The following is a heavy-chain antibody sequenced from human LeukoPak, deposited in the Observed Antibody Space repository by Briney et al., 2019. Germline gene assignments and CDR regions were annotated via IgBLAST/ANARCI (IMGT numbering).Heavy chain of an antibody. J-gene: IGHJ4*02. CDR2: ISYDGSKQ. V-gene: IGHV3-30*04. CDR1: GFTFSSYA. D-gene: IGHD6-6*01. Sequence: GGSLRLSCAASGFTFSSYAMHWVRQAPGTGLEWVTVISYDGSKQYYADSVKGRFTISRDNSKNTLYLQMNSLRAEDTAIYNCARDLGSSSDYWGQGTLVTVSS. CDR3: ARDLGSSSDY.